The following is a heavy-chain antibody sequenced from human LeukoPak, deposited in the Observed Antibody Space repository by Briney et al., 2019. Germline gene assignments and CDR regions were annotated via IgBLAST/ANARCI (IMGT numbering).Heavy chain of an antibody. V-gene: IGHV4-34*01. Sequence: PSETLSLTCAVYGGSFSGYYWSWIRQPPGKGLEWIGEINHSGSTNYNPSLKSRVTISVDTSKNQFSLKLSSVTAADTAVYYCARVANVPTVTENFDYWGQGTLVTVSS. J-gene: IGHJ4*02. CDR3: ARVANVPTVTENFDY. D-gene: IGHD4-11*01. CDR1: GGSFSGYY. CDR2: INHSGST.